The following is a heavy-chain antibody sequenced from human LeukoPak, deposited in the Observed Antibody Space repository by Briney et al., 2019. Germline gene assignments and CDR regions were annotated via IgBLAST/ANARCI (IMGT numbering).Heavy chain of an antibody. V-gene: IGHV4-59*01. Sequence: PSETLSLTCTLSGGSISTYYWSWIRQPPGKGLKWIGYIYHSGSTNYNPSLKSRVTISVDTSKNQFSLKLSPVTAADTAVYYCARGGGYASPIGYWGQGALVTVSS. CDR3: ARGGGYASPIGY. J-gene: IGHJ4*02. CDR2: IYHSGST. D-gene: IGHD5-12*01. CDR1: GGSISTYY.